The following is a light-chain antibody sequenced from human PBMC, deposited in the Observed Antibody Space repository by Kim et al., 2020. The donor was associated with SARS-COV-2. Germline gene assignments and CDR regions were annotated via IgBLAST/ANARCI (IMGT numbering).Light chain of an antibody. J-gene: IGLJ2*01. CDR3: HAWDRNTAI. Sequence: VSPGQTAIITCSGDKLGDKYASWYQQRPGQSPVLVISQNNRRPSGIPERFSGSNSGNTATLTISGTQAMDEADYYCHAWDRNTAIFGGGTQLTVL. CDR1: KLGDKY. V-gene: IGLV3-1*01. CDR2: QNN.